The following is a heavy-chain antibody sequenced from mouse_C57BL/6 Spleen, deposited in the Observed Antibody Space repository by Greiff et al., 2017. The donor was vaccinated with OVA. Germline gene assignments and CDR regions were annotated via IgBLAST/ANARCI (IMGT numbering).Heavy chain of an antibody. J-gene: IGHJ4*01. CDR3: ARSYDYGYAMDY. D-gene: IGHD2-4*01. CDR1: GYTFTSYW. CDR2: IDPSDSYT. Sequence: QVQLQQPGAELVRPGTSVKLSCKASGYTFTSYWMHWVKQRPGQGLEWIGVIDPSDSYTNYNQKFKGKATLTVDTSSSTAYMQLSSLTSEDSAVYYCARSYDYGYAMDYWGQGTSVTVSS. V-gene: IGHV1-59*01.